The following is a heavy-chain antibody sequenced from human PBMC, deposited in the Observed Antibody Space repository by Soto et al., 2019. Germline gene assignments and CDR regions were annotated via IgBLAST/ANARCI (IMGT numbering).Heavy chain of an antibody. Sequence: EVQLVESGGGLVQPGGSLRLSCAASGFTFSSNCMHWVRQAPGKGLVWVSRINNDGSSTNYGDSVKGRFTISRDNAKNTLYLQMKSLRAEETAVYYCPRGGCTRPGCLDYWGRGPLVTFSS. CDR2: INNDGSST. CDR1: GFTFSSNC. V-gene: IGHV3-74*01. J-gene: IGHJ4*02. CDR3: PRGGCTRPGCLDY. D-gene: IGHD6-6*01.